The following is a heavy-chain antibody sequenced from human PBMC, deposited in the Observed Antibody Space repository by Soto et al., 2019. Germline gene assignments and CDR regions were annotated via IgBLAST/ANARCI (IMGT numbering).Heavy chain of an antibody. D-gene: IGHD3-16*01. CDR2: ISATGGGT. CDR3: AKDRRAGGNSAFYFDF. J-gene: IGHJ4*02. CDR1: GFTFSSYG. V-gene: IGHV3-23*01. Sequence: GGSLRLSCAASGFTFSSYGMHWVRQAPGKGLEWVSLISATGGGTYYADSVKGRFTISRDNSHNTLYLQVHSLTAEDTAVYYCAKDRRAGGNSAFYFDFWGQGAQVPVSS.